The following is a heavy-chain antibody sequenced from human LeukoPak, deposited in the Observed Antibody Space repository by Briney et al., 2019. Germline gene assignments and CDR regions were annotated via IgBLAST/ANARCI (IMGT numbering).Heavy chain of an antibody. V-gene: IGHV4-34*01. J-gene: IGHJ4*02. CDR1: GGSFSGYY. Sequence: ASETLSLTCAVYGGSFSGYYWSWIRQPPGKGLEWIGEINHSGSTNYNPSLKSRVTISVDTSKNQFSLKLSSVTAADTAVYYCARAAAGTNSWYYFDYWGQGILVIVSS. D-gene: IGHD6-19*01. CDR2: INHSGST. CDR3: ARAAAGTNSWYYFDY.